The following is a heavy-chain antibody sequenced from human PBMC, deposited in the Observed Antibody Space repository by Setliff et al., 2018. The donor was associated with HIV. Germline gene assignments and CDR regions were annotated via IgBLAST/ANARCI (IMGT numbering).Heavy chain of an antibody. CDR2: IYYNGDT. Sequence: SETLSLTCTVSGGSISGSNYYWGWIRQPPGKGLEWIGSIYYNGDTQYNPSFKSRVIMSVDTSKNQFSLRLISVTAADTAVYYCVRMEATRPPRGLDYWGPGTLVTVSS. D-gene: IGHD6-6*01. V-gene: IGHV4-39*01. CDR3: VRMEATRPPRGLDY. CDR1: GGSISGSNYY. J-gene: IGHJ4*02.